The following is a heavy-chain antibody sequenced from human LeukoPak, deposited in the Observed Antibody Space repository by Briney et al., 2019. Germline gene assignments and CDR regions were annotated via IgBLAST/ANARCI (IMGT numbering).Heavy chain of an antibody. CDR3: ARDELEDCSGGSCYSSDY. Sequence: GGSLRLSCAASGFTFSSYAMSWVRQVPGKGLEWVANIKQDGSEKYYVDSVKGRFTISRDNSKNTLYLQMNSLRAEDTAVYYCARDELEDCSGGSCYSSDYWGQGTLVTVSS. D-gene: IGHD2-15*01. CDR1: GFTFSSYA. J-gene: IGHJ4*02. V-gene: IGHV3-7*01. CDR2: IKQDGSEK.